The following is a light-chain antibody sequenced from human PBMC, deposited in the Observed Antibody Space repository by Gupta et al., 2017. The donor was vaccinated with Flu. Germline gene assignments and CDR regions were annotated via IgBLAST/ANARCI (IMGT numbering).Light chain of an antibody. CDR2: GAS. Sequence: EIVMTQSPATLSVSPGERATLSCRASQSISSNLAWYQQRPGQAPRLLIYGASTRATDIPARFSGSGCGIEFTLTISSRQSEDFAVYYCQQDNDWPPWTFGQGTKVEIK. V-gene: IGKV3-15*01. J-gene: IGKJ1*01. CDR1: QSISSN. CDR3: QQDNDWPPWT.